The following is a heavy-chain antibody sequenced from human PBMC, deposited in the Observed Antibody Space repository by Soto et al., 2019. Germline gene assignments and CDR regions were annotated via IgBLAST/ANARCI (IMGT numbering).Heavy chain of an antibody. Sequence: ASLQGSCYASAYTFTSYTMNSVRQPPGQAREWMGWISSNTGNTTYAQGFTGRFVSSLDPSVSTAYLQICSLEAEDTAVYYCEREARFLEWSASHYYYGMDVWGQGTTVTVSS. V-gene: IGHV7-4-1*01. J-gene: IGHJ6*02. CDR3: EREARFLEWSASHYYYGMDV. CDR2: ISSNTGNT. D-gene: IGHD3-3*01. CDR1: AYTFTSYT.